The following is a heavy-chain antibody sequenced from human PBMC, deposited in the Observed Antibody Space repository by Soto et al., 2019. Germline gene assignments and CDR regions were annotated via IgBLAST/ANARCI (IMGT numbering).Heavy chain of an antibody. CDR1: GFTFSSYA. V-gene: IGHV3-23*01. CDR3: AKSPIYSYYDSSGPFDY. CDR2: ISGSGGST. J-gene: IGHJ4*02. D-gene: IGHD3-22*01. Sequence: GSLRLSCAASGFTFSSYAMSWVRQAPGKGLEWVSAISGSGGSTYYADSVKGRFTISRDNSKNTLYLQMNSLRAEDTAVYYCAKSPIYSYYDSSGPFDYWGQGTLVTVSS.